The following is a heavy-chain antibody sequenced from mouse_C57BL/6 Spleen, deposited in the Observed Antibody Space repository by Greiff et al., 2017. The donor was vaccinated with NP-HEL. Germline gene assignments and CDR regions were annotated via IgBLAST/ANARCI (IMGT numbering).Heavy chain of an antibody. J-gene: IGHJ4*01. D-gene: IGHD2-5*01. CDR2: IYPGSGNT. CDR1: GYTFTDYY. V-gene: IGHV1-76*01. Sequence: VKLMESGAELVRPGASVKLSCKASGYTFTDYYINWVKQRPGQGLEWIARIYPGSGNTYYNEKFKGKATLTAEKSSSTAYMQLSSLTSEDSAVYFCARSAYSNHGAMDYWGQGTSVTVSS. CDR3: ARSAYSNHGAMDY.